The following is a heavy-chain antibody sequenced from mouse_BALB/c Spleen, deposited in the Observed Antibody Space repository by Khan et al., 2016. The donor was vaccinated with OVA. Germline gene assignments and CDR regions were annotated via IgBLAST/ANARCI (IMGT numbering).Heavy chain of an antibody. V-gene: IGHV9-4*02. CDR1: GYTFTTAG. D-gene: IGHD2-14*01. CDR3: ARGGAACYRNDGGAMDS. Sequence: QIQLVQSGPELKKPGETVRISCKASGYTFTTAGMQWVQKMPGKGLKWIGWINTHSGVPKYAEDFKGRFVFSLETSASTAYLQITNLKNEDTATYFLARGGAACYRNDGGAMDSWGQGTSVTVSS. CDR2: INTHSGVP. J-gene: IGHJ4*01.